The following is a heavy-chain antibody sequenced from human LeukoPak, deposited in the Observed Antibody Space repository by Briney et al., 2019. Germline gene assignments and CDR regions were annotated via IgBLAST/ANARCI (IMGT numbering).Heavy chain of an antibody. V-gene: IGHV4-4*07. CDR3: ARDVGYGAASYFDY. D-gene: IGHD3-10*01. CDR1: GRSISSYH. Sequence: KSSDPLSLICSVCGRSISSYHWRWIRQPGGEGLEGIGRIYTSGSNNYNPSLKSRVTISVDTSKNQFSLKLSSVTAADTAVYYCARDVGYGAASYFDYWGQGTLVTVSS. J-gene: IGHJ4*02. CDR2: IYTSGSN.